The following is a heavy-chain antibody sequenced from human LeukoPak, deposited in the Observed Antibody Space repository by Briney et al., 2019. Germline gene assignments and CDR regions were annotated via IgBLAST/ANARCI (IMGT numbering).Heavy chain of an antibody. D-gene: IGHD2-15*01. CDR1: GDSVSSNSAA. CDR3: AREGYCTGGSCPDSFDY. J-gene: IGHJ4*02. CDR2: TYYRSKWYN. V-gene: IGHV6-1*01. Sequence: SQTLSLTCAISGDSVSSNSAAWNWIRQSPSRGLEWLGRTYYRSKWYNDYAVSVKSRITINPDTSKNQFSLQLNSVTPEDTAVYYCAREGYCTGGSCPDSFDYWGQGTLVTVSS.